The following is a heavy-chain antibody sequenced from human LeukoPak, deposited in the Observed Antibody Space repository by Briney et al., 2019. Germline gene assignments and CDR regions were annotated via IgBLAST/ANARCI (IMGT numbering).Heavy chain of an antibody. CDR1: GGSITSYS. CDR3: ARVVAAAAN. Sequence: SETLSLTCTVSGGSITSYSWSWIRQPPGKGLEWIGEINHSGSTNYNPSLKSRVTISVDTSKNQFSLKLSSVTAADTAVYYCARVVAAAANWGQGTLVTVSS. J-gene: IGHJ4*02. CDR2: INHSGST. D-gene: IGHD6-13*01. V-gene: IGHV4-34*01.